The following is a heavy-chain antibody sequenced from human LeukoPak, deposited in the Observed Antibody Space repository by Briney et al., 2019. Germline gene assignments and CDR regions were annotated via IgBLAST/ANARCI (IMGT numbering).Heavy chain of an antibody. V-gene: IGHV1-2*06. Sequence: GASMKVSCKASGYTFTGYYMHWVRQAPGQGLEWMGRINPNSGGTNYAQKFQGRVTMTRNTSISTAYMELSRLRSDDTAVYYCARALYSNYAGGYWGQGTLVTVSS. CDR1: GYTFTGYY. D-gene: IGHD4-11*01. CDR3: ARALYSNYAGGY. J-gene: IGHJ4*02. CDR2: INPNSGGT.